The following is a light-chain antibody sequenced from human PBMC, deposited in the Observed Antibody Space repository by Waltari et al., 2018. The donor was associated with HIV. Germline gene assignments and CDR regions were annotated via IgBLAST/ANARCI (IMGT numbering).Light chain of an antibody. V-gene: IGKV3-20*01. Sequence: ELVLTQSPGTLSLSPGERATLSCSASQSVSSSYLAWYQQKPGQAPRLLIYGASTRATGIPDRFSGSGSGTDFTLTISRLEPEDFAMYYCQQYGSSPRTFGQGTKVEIK. J-gene: IGKJ1*01. CDR3: QQYGSSPRT. CDR2: GAS. CDR1: QSVSSSY.